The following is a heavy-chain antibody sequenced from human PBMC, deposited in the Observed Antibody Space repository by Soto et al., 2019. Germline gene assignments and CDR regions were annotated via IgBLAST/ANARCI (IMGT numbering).Heavy chain of an antibody. D-gene: IGHD2-15*01. V-gene: IGHV1-58*01. CDR3: AAEGQLVAAWGAFDI. CDR1: GFTFTSSA. Sequence: ASVKVSCKASGFTFTSSAVQWVRQARGQRLEWIGWIVVGSGNTNYAQKFQERVTITRDMSTSTAYMELSSLRSEDTAVYYCAAEGQLVAAWGAFDIWGQGTMVTVSS. J-gene: IGHJ3*02. CDR2: IVVGSGNT.